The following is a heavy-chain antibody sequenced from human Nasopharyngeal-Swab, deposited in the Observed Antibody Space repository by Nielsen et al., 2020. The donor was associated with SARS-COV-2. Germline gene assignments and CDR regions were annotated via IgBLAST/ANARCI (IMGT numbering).Heavy chain of an antibody. CDR1: GFSLSNARMG. J-gene: IGHJ4*02. D-gene: IGHD1-26*01. V-gene: IGHV2-26*01. CDR2: IFSNDEK. Sequence: SGPTLVKPTETLTLTCTVSGFSLSNARMGVSWIRQPPGKALEWLAHIFSNDEKSYSPSLKSRLTITKDTSKNQVVLTMTNMDPVDTATYYCAHRRGVWGYFDYWGQGTLVTVSS. CDR3: AHRRGVWGYFDY.